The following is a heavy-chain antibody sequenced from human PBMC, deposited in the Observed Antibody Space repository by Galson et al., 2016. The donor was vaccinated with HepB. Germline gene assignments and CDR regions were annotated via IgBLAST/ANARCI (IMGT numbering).Heavy chain of an antibody. J-gene: IGHJ4*02. Sequence: SLRLSCAASGFTFSPSSMNWVRQAPGKGLEWLSYISGTTHTFVSYADSLRGRFTISRDNAKNSLYPHLNSLRDEDTAVYYCARDFSWSFENWGQGTLVTVSS. CDR3: ARDFSWSFEN. CDR2: ISGTTHTFV. D-gene: IGHD3-3*01. CDR1: GFTFSPSS. V-gene: IGHV3-48*02.